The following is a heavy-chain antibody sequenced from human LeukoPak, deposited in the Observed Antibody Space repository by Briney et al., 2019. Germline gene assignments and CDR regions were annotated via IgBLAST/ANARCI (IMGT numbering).Heavy chain of an antibody. V-gene: IGHV3-21*01. Sequence: GSLRLSCAASGFTFSSYSMNWVRQAPGKGLEWVSSISSSSSYIYYADSVKGRFTISRDNAKNSLYLQMNSLRAEDTAVYYCASSVVTPFFDYWGQGTLVTASS. D-gene: IGHD4-23*01. J-gene: IGHJ4*02. CDR2: ISSSSSYI. CDR3: ASSVVTPFFDY. CDR1: GFTFSSYS.